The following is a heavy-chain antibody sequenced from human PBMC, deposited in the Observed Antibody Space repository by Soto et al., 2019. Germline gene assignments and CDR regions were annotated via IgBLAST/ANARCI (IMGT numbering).Heavy chain of an antibody. D-gene: IGHD2-2*01. Sequence: QVQLVQSGAEVKKPGSSVKVSCKASGGTFSSYAISWVRQAPGQGLEWMGGIIPIFGTANYAQKFQGRVTSTADESTSTAYMKLSSLRSEDTAVYYCARHVTAAGYYYGMDVWGQGTTVTVSS. CDR2: IIPIFGTA. J-gene: IGHJ6*02. CDR1: GGTFSSYA. CDR3: ARHVTAAGYYYGMDV. V-gene: IGHV1-69*12.